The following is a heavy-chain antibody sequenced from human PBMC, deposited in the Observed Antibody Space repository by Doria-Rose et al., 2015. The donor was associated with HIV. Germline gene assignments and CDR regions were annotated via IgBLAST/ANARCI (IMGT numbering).Heavy chain of an antibody. Sequence: VQLVQSGGGLVQPGRSLRLSCVGSGFSFESYAMHWVRLAPGKGLEWVAGISWDSGATGNADSVEGRFIIPRDNAKKSVYLEMSSLIPEDTPFCSSPKAPTTVPKYCSDREYWGKG. J-gene: IGHJ6*03. CDR2: ISWDSGAT. V-gene: IGHV3-9*01. CDR1: GFSFESYA. D-gene: IGHD2-15*01. CDR3: PKAPTTVPKYCSDREY.